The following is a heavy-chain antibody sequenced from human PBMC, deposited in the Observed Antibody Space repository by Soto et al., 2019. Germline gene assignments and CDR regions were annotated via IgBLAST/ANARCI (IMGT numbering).Heavy chain of an antibody. V-gene: IGHV3-33*01. CDR1: GFTFSSYG. J-gene: IGHJ6*02. CDR2: IWYDGSNK. Sequence: VQLVESGGGVVQPGRSLRLSCAASGFTFSSYGMHWVRQAPGKGLEWVAVIWYDGSNKYYADSVKGRFTISRDNSKNTLYLQMNSLRAEDTAVYYCASLGGLSGGMDVWGQGTTVTVSS. CDR3: ASLGGLSGGMDV. D-gene: IGHD3-10*01.